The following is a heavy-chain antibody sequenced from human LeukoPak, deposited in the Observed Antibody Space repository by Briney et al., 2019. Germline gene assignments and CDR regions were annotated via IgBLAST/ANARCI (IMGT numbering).Heavy chain of an antibody. V-gene: IGHV3-21*04. Sequence: PGGSLRLSCAASEFTFSSYTMNWVRQAPGKGLEWVSSISSSSSYIYYADSVKGRFTISRDNFKNTLYLQMNSLRAEDTAVYYCANFGGDSSGYYYPLDYWGQGTLVTVSS. CDR1: EFTFSSYT. CDR2: ISSSSSYI. D-gene: IGHD3-22*01. J-gene: IGHJ4*02. CDR3: ANFGGDSSGYYYPLDY.